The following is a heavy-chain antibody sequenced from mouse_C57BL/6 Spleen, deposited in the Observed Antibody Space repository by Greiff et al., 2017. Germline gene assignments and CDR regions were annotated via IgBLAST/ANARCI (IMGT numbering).Heavy chain of an antibody. D-gene: IGHD2-4*01. CDR2: ITYDGGST. V-gene: IGHV5-16*01. CDR1: GFTFSDYY. J-gene: IGHJ4*01. Sequence: EVNLVEPEGGLVQPGSSMKLSCTASGFTFSDYYMAWVRQVPEKGLEWVAYITYDGGSTYYLDSLKSSFIISRDNAKTILYLQMSSLKSEDTATYYCAREGDYDRMDYWGQGTSVTVSS. CDR3: AREGDYDRMDY.